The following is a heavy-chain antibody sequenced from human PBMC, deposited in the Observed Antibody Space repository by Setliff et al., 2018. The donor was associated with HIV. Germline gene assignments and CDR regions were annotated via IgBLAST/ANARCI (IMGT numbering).Heavy chain of an antibody. CDR1: GHSISGYY. Sequence: SETLSLTCSVSGHSISGYYWSWIRNPAGRGLARHGRVHTSGNTNYNPSLRGRVTMSVDMSKNQFYLKPTSGSAADTAVYYCARDRIEFVADDPHYCFDIWGRGTLVTVSS. CDR3: ARDRIEFVADDPHYCFDI. V-gene: IGHV4-4*07. J-gene: IGHJ3*02. D-gene: IGHD2-15*01. CDR2: VHTSGNT.